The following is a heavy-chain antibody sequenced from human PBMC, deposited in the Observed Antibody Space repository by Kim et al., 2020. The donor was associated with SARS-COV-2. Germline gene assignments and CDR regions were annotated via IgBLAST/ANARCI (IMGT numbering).Heavy chain of an antibody. Sequence: GGSLRLSCAASEFTLSNHWMSWVRLTPEKGLEWVANINQAGSERSYVDSVKGRFTISRDNAKNSLYLQMNRLRVEDTALYFCGRGTVRAPRSAFDNWGQGKMVSGSS. CDR1: EFTLSNHW. CDR3: GRGTVRAPRSAFDN. J-gene: IGHJ3*02. D-gene: IGHD4-4*01. CDR2: INQAGSER. V-gene: IGHV3-7*01.